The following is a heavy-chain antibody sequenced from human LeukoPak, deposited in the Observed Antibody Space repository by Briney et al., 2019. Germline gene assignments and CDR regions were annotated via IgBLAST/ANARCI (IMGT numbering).Heavy chain of an antibody. CDR3: ARAYDCSNTIDY. Sequence: PGGSLRLSCAASGFTFSNHWMNWVRQAPGKGLEWVANIKQDGSEKYYVDSVNGRFTISRDNAKNSLYLQMNSLRAEDTALYYCARAYDCSNTIDYWGQGTLVTVSS. V-gene: IGHV3-7*01. CDR2: IKQDGSEK. D-gene: IGHD4-11*01. CDR1: GFTFSNHW. J-gene: IGHJ4*02.